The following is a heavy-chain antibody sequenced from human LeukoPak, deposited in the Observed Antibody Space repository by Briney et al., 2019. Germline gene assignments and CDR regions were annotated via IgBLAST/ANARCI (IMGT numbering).Heavy chain of an antibody. J-gene: IGHJ6*03. Sequence: SQTLSLTCTVSGGSISSGGYYWSWIRQHPGKGLERIGYIYYSGSTYYNPSLKSRVTISVDTSKNQFSLKLSSVTAADTAVYYCARVPGSYLYYYYYMDVWGKGTTVTVSS. D-gene: IGHD3-10*01. CDR2: IYYSGST. CDR3: ARVPGSYLYYYYYMDV. CDR1: GGSISSGGYY. V-gene: IGHV4-31*03.